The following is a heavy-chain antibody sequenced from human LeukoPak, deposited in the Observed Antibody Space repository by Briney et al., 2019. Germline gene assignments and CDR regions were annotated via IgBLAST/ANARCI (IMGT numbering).Heavy chain of an antibody. J-gene: IGHJ6*03. Sequence: SETLPLTCTVSGGSISPYYWSWVRQPPGKGLEWIAYIFYNGNTNYNPSPKSRVTISLDTSKKQVSLKVSSVTAADTAVYYCARGGYYYMDVWGKGTTVTVSS. CDR3: ARGGYYYMDV. V-gene: IGHV4-59*01. CDR2: IFYNGNT. CDR1: GGSISPYY.